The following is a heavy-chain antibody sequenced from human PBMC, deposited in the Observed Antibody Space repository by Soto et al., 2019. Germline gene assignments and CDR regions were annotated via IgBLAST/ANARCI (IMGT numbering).Heavy chain of an antibody. CDR3: ARETLSFGSALDV. J-gene: IGHJ6*02. V-gene: IGHV3-43*01. D-gene: IGHD3-3*01. CDR2: ITWNGGNT. CDR1: GFRFDDYN. Sequence: PGGSLRLSCAASGFRFDDYNIHWVRQAPGKGLEWVSLITWNGGNTYYADSVKGRFTISRDSTTKSVSLQMTSLKTEDTGLYYCARETLSFGSALDVWGQGTTVTVSS.